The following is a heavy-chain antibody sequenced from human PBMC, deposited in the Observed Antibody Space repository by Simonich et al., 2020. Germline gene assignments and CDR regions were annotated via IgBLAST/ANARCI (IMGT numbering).Heavy chain of an antibody. J-gene: IGHJ6*02. CDR1: GYSISSCYY. CDR2: IYHRGST. Sequence: QVQLQESGPGLVKPSETLSLTCAVSGYSISSCYYWAWIRQPPGKGLEWIGSIYHRGSTYYNPSLKSRVHISVDTSKNQFALKLSSVTAADTAVYYCARVGYSNYYYYGMDVWGQGTTVTVSS. D-gene: IGHD6-13*01. V-gene: IGHV4-38-2*01. CDR3: ARVGYSNYYYYGMDV.